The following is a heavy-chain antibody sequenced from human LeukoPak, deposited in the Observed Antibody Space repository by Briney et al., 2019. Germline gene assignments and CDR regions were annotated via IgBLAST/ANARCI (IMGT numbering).Heavy chain of an antibody. Sequence: SETLSLTCTVSVGSISSDYWSRIRQPPGKGLEWIGYIYYSGITNYNPSLKSRVTISVDTSKNQFSLKLSSVTAADTAVYYCVRLHYDNSGYYYFDYWGQGTLVTVSS. CDR2: IYYSGIT. J-gene: IGHJ4*02. D-gene: IGHD3-22*01. V-gene: IGHV4-59*08. CDR3: VRLHYDNSGYYYFDY. CDR1: VGSISSDY.